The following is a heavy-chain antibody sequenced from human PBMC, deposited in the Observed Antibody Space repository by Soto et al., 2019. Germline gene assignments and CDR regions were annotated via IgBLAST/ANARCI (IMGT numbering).Heavy chain of an antibody. J-gene: IGHJ3*02. V-gene: IGHV4-31*01. CDR1: SGSISRGPYY. CDR3: ARGTMVRGVTPFDI. D-gene: IGHD3-10*01. Sequence: QVQLQESGPGLVKPSQTLSLTCNVSSGSISRGPYYWSWIRQHPGGGLEWIGYIYYTGSAYYNPSLESLVTMAIDTSKSHFSLKLISVTAADKDVYYCARGTMVRGVTPFDIWGLGTMVTVSS. CDR2: IYYTGSA.